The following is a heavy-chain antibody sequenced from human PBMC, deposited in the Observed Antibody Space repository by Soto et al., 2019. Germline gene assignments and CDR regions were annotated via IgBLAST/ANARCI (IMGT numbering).Heavy chain of an antibody. Sequence: EVQLLESGGGLAQPGGSLRLSCAASGFTFSSYAISWVRQAPGKGLEWVSAISGSGVSTYYADSVKGRFTISRDNSKNTLYRQMNSLRAEDTSVYYCAKSPGMYYYDSSGYYHYDYWGQGTLVTVSS. CDR2: ISGSGVST. CDR3: AKSPGMYYYDSSGYYHYDY. D-gene: IGHD3-22*01. J-gene: IGHJ4*02. V-gene: IGHV3-23*01. CDR1: GFTFSSYA.